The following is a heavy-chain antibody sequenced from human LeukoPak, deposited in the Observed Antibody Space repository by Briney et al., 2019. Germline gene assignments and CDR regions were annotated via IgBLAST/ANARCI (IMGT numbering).Heavy chain of an antibody. Sequence: SVKVSCKASGGTFSSYTISWVRQAPGQGLEWMGRIIPILGIANYAQKFQGRVTITADKSTSTAHMELSSLRSEDTAVYYCARDPPAYYDFWSGYRRSPDAFDIWGQGTMVTSLQ. V-gene: IGHV1-69*04. CDR1: GGTFSSYT. CDR3: ARDPPAYYDFWSGYRRSPDAFDI. D-gene: IGHD3-3*01. J-gene: IGHJ3*02. CDR2: IIPILGIA.